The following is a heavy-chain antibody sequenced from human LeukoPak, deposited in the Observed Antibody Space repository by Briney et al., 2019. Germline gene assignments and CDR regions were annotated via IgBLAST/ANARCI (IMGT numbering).Heavy chain of an antibody. CDR1: GFTFSSYS. CDR3: ARGARDCGGDCYSGINWFDP. J-gene: IGHJ5*02. CDR2: ISSSSSYI. D-gene: IGHD2-21*01. V-gene: IGHV3-21*01. Sequence: GSLRLSCAASGFTFSSYSMNWVRQAPGKGLEWVSSISSSSSYIYYADSVKGRFTISRDNAKNSLYLQMNSLRAEDTAVYYCARGARDCGGDCYSGINWFDPWGQGTLVTVSS.